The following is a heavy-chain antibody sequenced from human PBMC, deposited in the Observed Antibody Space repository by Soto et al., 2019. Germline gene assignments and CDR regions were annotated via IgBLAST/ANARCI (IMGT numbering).Heavy chain of an antibody. Sequence: PGGSLRLSCSVSGFTIITYAMHWVRQAPGKGLEYVAPSSSNGDSTYYADSVKGRFTISRDNSKNTLYLQMSSLRAEDTALYYCVKDRYVDYWGQGIQVTVSS. CDR2: SSSNGDST. CDR1: GFTIITYA. D-gene: IGHD2-2*01. V-gene: IGHV3-64D*06. J-gene: IGHJ4*02. CDR3: VKDRYVDY.